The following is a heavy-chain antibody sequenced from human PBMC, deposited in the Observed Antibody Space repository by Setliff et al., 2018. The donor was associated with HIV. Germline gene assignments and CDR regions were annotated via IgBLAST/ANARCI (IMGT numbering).Heavy chain of an antibody. CDR3: ARHNCGTTACYGVVV. J-gene: IGHJ3*01. CDR1: GYSMSSGYY. CDR2: VYHTGST. Sequence: SETLSLTCGVSGYSMSSGYYWGWIRQPPGKGLEWIGNVYHTGSTYYNPSLKSRVTILGDTSKNQFSLKLSSGTAADTAVYYCARHNCGTTACYGVVVWGQGTMVTVS. V-gene: IGHV4-38-2*01. D-gene: IGHD2-2*01.